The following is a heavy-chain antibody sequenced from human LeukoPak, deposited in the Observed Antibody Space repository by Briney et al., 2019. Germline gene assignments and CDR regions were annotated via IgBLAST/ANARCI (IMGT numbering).Heavy chain of an antibody. D-gene: IGHD3-10*01. CDR2: INPNSGGT. CDR3: ARDLVDYGSGSSLDY. J-gene: IGHJ4*02. V-gene: IGHV1-2*02. Sequence: ASVKVSCKASGYTFTGYYMHWVRQAPGQGLEWMGWINPNSGGTNYAQKFQGRVTMTRDTSISTAYMELSRLRSDDTAVYYCARDLVDYGSGSSLDYWGQGTLVTVSS. CDR1: GYTFTGYY.